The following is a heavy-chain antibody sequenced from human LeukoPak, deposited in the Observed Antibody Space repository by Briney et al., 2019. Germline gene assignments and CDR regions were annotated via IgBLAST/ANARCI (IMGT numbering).Heavy chain of an antibody. Sequence: GGSLRLSCAASGFTFSSYAMHWVRQAPGKGLEWVAVISYDGSNKYYADSVKGRFTISRDNAKNSLYLQMNSLRAEDTAVYYCARNTGYDPLRMLDYWGQGTLVTVSS. CDR2: ISYDGSNK. CDR1: GFTFSSYA. CDR3: ARNTGYDPLRMLDY. D-gene: IGHD2-2*01. V-gene: IGHV3-30-3*01. J-gene: IGHJ4*02.